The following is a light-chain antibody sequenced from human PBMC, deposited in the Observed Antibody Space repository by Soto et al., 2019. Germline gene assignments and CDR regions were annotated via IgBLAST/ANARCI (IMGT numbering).Light chain of an antibody. CDR1: SSDIGSYNL. CDR2: EAT. J-gene: IGLJ3*02. CDR3: CAYAGSGTVV. V-gene: IGLV2-23*01. Sequence: QSALTQPASVSGSPEQSITISCTGTSSDIGSYNLVSWYQQHPGKAPKVMIYEATKWPSGVSNRFSGSKSGNTASLTISGLQAEDEADYYRCAYAGSGTVVFGGGTKLTVL.